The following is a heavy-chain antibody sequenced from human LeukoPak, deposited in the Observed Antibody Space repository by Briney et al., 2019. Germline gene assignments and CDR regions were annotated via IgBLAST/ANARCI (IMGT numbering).Heavy chain of an antibody. V-gene: IGHV3-30*03. CDR1: GFTFSSYG. CDR2: ISYDGSNK. D-gene: IGHD3-22*01. Sequence: PGRSLRLSCAASGFTFSSYGMHWVRQAPGKGLEWVAVISYDGSNKYYADSVKGRFTISRDNSKNTLYLQMSSLRSEDTAVYYCARDDISSGYYHQRWGQGTLVTVSS. J-gene: IGHJ1*01. CDR3: ARDDISSGYYHQR.